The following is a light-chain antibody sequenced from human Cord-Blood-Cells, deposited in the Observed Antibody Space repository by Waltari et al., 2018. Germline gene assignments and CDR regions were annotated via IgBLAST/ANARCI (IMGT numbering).Light chain of an antibody. CDR2: EGS. V-gene: IGLV2-23*01. Sequence: CTGTSSDVGSYNLVSWYQQHPGKAPKLMIYEGSKRPSGVSNRFSGPKSGNTASLTISGLQAEDEADYYCCSYAGSSTLVFGGGTKLTVL. CDR1: SSDVGSYNL. CDR3: CSYAGSSTLV. J-gene: IGLJ2*01.